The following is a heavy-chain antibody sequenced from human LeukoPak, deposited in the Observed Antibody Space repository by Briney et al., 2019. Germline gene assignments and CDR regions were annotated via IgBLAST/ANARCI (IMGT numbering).Heavy chain of an antibody. V-gene: IGHV3-7*01. CDR2: IKQGGIDK. J-gene: IGHJ4*02. D-gene: IGHD6-6*01. CDR3: ARVSSSMGGAADY. Sequence: GGSLRLSCAASGFTFSSYGMSWVRQAPGKGLEWVANIKQGGIDKYYVDSVRGRFTISRDNAKNSVSLEMNSLRADDTAVYYCARVSSSMGGAADYWGQGTQVTVSS. CDR1: GFTFSSYG.